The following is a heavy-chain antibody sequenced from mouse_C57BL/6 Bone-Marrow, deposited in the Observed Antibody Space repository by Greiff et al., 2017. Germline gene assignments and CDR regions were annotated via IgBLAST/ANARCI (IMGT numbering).Heavy chain of an antibody. CDR3: ARLRAY. J-gene: IGHJ3*01. CDR1: GYTFTDYY. V-gene: IGHV1-26*01. Sequence: EVQLQQSGPELVKPGASVKISCKASGYTFTDYYMNWVKQSPGKSLEWIGDINPNNGGTSYNQKFKGKATLTVDKSSSTAYMELRSLTSEDSAVYYCARLRAYWGPGTPVTVSA. CDR2: INPNNGGT.